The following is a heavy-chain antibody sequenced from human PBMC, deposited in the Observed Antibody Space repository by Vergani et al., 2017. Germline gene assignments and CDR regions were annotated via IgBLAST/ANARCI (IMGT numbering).Heavy chain of an antibody. D-gene: IGHD1-26*01. CDR2: ISSSSSTK. Sequence: LQLVESGGGVVQPGRSLRLSCAASGFTFSSYGMHWVRQAPGRGLGWVSYISSSSSTKYYADSVKGRFTISRDNAKNSLYLQRNSLRAEDTAVYYCARDSRGGALLDAFDIWGQGTMVTVSS. CDR1: GFTFSSYG. CDR3: ARDSRGGALLDAFDI. J-gene: IGHJ3*02. V-gene: IGHV3-48*01.